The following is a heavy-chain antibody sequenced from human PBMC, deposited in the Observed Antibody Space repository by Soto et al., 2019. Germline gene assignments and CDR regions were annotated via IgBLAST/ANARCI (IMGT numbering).Heavy chain of an antibody. V-gene: IGHV1-18*01. Sequence: ASVKVSCKASGYTFTNYGVTWVRQAPGQGLEWMGWISAYTDNPNYAQKFQGRVTMTIDTSTNTAYMDLRSLTSDDTAVYYRARAITGAEAWFAPWGQGTRVTGSS. CDR1: GYTFTNYG. CDR3: ARAITGAEAWFAP. D-gene: IGHD1-20*01. J-gene: IGHJ5*02. CDR2: ISAYTDNP.